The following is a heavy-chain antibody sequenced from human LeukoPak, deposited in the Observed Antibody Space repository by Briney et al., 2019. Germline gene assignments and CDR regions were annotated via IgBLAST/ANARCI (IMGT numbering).Heavy chain of an antibody. CDR2: ISAYNGNT. CDR3: ARDRVTRTPLVSNDY. Sequence: ASVKVSCKASGYTFTSYGISWVRQAPGQGLEWMGWISAYNGNTNYAQKLQGRVTMTTDASTSTAYMELRSLRSDDTAVYYCARDRVTRTPLVSNDYWGQGTLVTVSS. CDR1: GYTFTSYG. J-gene: IGHJ4*02. D-gene: IGHD2-21*02. V-gene: IGHV1-18*01.